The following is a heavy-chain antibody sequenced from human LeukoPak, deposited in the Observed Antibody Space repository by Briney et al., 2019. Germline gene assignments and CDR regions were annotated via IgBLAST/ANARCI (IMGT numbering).Heavy chain of an antibody. CDR2: ISSSSSYI. Sequence: GGPLRLSCAASGFTFSSYSMNWVRQAPGKGLEWVSSISSSSSYIYYADSVKGRFTISRDNAKNSLYLQMNSLRAEDTAVYYCARDRLHFIQLWSERVFDYWGQGTLVTVSS. V-gene: IGHV3-21*01. CDR1: GFTFSSYS. D-gene: IGHD5-18*01. J-gene: IGHJ4*02. CDR3: ARDRLHFIQLWSERVFDY.